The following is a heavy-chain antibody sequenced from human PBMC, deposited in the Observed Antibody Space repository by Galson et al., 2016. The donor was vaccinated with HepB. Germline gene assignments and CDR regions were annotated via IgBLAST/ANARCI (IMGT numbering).Heavy chain of an antibody. CDR1: GYTFTNYG. CDR2: ISGYNANT. D-gene: IGHD3-3*01. J-gene: IGHJ6*02. Sequence: SVKVSCKASGYTFTNYGFSWVRQAPGQGLEWMGWISGYNANTHYAQKLQGRVTLTTDTSTSTAYMELRSLRSDDTAVYYCARDLGRLLRFLELLPNRGDYYYGMDVWGQGTTVTVSS. CDR3: ARDLGRLLRFLELLPNRGDYYYGMDV. V-gene: IGHV1-18*04.